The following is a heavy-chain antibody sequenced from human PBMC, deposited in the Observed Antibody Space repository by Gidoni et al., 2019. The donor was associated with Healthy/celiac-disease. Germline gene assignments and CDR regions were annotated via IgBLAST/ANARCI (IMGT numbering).Heavy chain of an antibody. CDR1: GFTFADYT. CDR2: ISWDGGST. D-gene: IGHD3-10*01. J-gene: IGHJ4*02. CDR3: AKLAYTERGLGFDY. Sequence: EVQLVESGGVVVQPGGSLRLSCAASGFTFADYTMHWVRQAPGKGLEWVSLISWDGGSTYYADSVKGRFTISRDNSKNSLYLQMNSLRTEDTALYYCAKLAYTERGLGFDYWGQGTLVTVSS. V-gene: IGHV3-43*01.